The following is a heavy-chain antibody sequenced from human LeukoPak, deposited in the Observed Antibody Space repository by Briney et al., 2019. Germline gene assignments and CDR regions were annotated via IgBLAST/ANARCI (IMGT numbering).Heavy chain of an antibody. V-gene: IGHV1-46*01. D-gene: IGHD2-21*01. Sequence: VASVKVSCKTSGYTFTGYYMHWVRQAPGQGLEWMGIINPSGGSTSYAQKFQGRVTMTRDTSTSTVYMELSSLRSEDTAVYYCAREHIWGLDYWGQGTLVTVSS. CDR3: AREHIWGLDY. CDR2: INPSGGST. J-gene: IGHJ4*02. CDR1: GYTFTGYY.